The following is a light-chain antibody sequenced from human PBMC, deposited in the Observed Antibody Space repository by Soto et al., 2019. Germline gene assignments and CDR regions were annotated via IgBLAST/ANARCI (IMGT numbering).Light chain of an antibody. CDR2: DVS. Sequence: QSVLTQPASVSGSPGQSITISCTGTSSDVGGYNYVSWYQQHPGKAPKFMIYDVSNRPSGVSTRFSCSKSGNTASLTISWLQAEDEADYYCNSYTTSNTRQIVFVTGTKVTVL. V-gene: IGLV2-14*01. CDR3: NSYTTSNTRQIV. J-gene: IGLJ1*01. CDR1: SSDVGGYNY.